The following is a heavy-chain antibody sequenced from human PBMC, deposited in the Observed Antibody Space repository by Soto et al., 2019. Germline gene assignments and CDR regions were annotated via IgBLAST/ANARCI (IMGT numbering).Heavy chain of an antibody. CDR3: ARAAIHYYYYMDV. Sequence: QLQLQESGPGLVKPSETLSLTCTVSGGSISSSSYYWGWIRQPPGKGLEWIGSIYYSGSTYYNPSLKSRVTISVDTSKNQFSLKLSSVTAADTAVYYCARAAIHYYYYMDVWGKGTTVTVSS. J-gene: IGHJ6*03. D-gene: IGHD2-21*02. CDR2: IYYSGST. CDR1: GGSISSSSYY. V-gene: IGHV4-39*01.